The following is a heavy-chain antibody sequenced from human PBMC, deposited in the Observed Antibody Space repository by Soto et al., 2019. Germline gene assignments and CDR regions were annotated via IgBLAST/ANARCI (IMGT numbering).Heavy chain of an antibody. CDR2: MNPNSGNT. J-gene: IGHJ5*02. Sequence: XSVKVSCKASGYTFTSYDINWVRQATGQGLEWMGWMNPNSGNTGSAQKFQGRATMTRNTSISTAYMELTSLRPEDTAVYYCARKRRDSSSWYNWFDHSGHGTLVTVSS. CDR3: ARKRRDSSSWYNWFDH. D-gene: IGHD6-13*01. V-gene: IGHV1-8*01. CDR1: GYTFTSYD.